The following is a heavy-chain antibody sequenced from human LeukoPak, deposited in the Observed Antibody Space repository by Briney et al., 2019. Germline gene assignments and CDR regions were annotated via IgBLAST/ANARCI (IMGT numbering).Heavy chain of an antibody. CDR1: GVSINDYY. D-gene: IGHD4-17*01. CDR3: ARVVRGAVTSNCFDP. CDR2: ISNSGTT. V-gene: IGHV4-59*07. J-gene: IGHJ5*02. Sequence: PSHTLSLTCTVSGVSINDYYCTWIRQAPGEGLGWIGYISNSGTTDTNPSLKSRVTMSVDTSNNEFSLRLPSVTAADTDMYYCARVVRGAVTSNCFDPWGQGTLVTVSS.